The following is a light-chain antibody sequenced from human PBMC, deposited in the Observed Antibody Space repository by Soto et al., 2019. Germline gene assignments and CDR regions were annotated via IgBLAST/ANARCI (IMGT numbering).Light chain of an antibody. CDR2: AAS. V-gene: IGKV1-39*01. Sequence: DVPMTQSPSSLSASVGDRVTITCRASQSIASYLNWYQQRPGKAPKLLIYAASNLESGVPSRFSGSGSETDFTLTISSLQPEDFATYYGQETYRSPVTFGQGTKVEIK. CDR1: QSIASY. CDR3: QETYRSPVT. J-gene: IGKJ2*01.